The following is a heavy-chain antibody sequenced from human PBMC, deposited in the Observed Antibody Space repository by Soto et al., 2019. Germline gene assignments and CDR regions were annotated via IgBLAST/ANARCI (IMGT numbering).Heavy chain of an antibody. Sequence: ASVKVSCKASGYTFTSYGISWVRQAPGQGLEWMGWISAYNGNTNYAQKLQGRVTMTTDTSTSTAYMELRSLRSDDTAVYYCARDVAAPPRNYYYYGMDVWGQGTTVTV. CDR2: ISAYNGNT. J-gene: IGHJ6*02. V-gene: IGHV1-18*01. D-gene: IGHD6-6*01. CDR3: ARDVAAPPRNYYYYGMDV. CDR1: GYTFTSYG.